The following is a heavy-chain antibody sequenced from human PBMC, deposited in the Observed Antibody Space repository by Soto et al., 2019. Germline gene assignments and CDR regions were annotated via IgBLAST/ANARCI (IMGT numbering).Heavy chain of an antibody. CDR1: GFTFSDYV. D-gene: IGHD6-19*01. CDR2: ISSDGSTK. V-gene: IGHV3-30-3*01. Sequence: QVQLVESGRGVVQPGRALRLSCAASGFTFSDYVMHWVRQAPGKGLEWVAVISSDGSTKYYTDSMKGRFTISRDNSKDTLYLQMNNLRAGDTAVYYCARQNSGWSYYFDFWGQGTLVTVSS. J-gene: IGHJ4*02. CDR3: ARQNSGWSYYFDF.